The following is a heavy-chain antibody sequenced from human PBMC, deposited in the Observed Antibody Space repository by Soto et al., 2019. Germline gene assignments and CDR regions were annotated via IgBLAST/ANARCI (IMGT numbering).Heavy chain of an antibody. J-gene: IGHJ4*02. V-gene: IGHV1-18*01. CDR3: ARLRALLGGWPYYFDF. Sequence: QVQLVQSGAEVKKPGASVKVSCKASGYSLANYGMTWVRQAPGQGLEWMGWISAYDGHTKYAQRVQGRVTLTLDKSTNTAYMELTSLTSDDTAVYFCARLRALLGGWPYYFDFWGQGTLVTVTS. D-gene: IGHD6-19*01. CDR1: GYSLANYG. CDR2: ISAYDGHT.